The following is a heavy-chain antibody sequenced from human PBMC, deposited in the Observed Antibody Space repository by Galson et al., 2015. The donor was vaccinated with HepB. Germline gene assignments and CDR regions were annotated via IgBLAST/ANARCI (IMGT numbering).Heavy chain of an antibody. D-gene: IGHD1-26*01. Sequence: SLRLSCAASGFTFSSYSMNWVRQAPGKGLEWVSSISSSSSYIYYADSVKGRFTISRDNAKNSLYLQMNSLRAEDTAVYYCASLTAGRPYYFDYWGQGTLVTVSS. CDR1: GFTFSSYS. CDR3: ASLTAGRPYYFDY. J-gene: IGHJ4*02. V-gene: IGHV3-21*01. CDR2: ISSSSSYI.